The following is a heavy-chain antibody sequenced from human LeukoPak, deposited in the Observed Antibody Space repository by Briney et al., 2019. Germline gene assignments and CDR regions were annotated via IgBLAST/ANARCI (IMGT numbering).Heavy chain of an antibody. J-gene: IGHJ6*02. CDR2: IIPIFGSA. Sequence: GASVKVSCKASGGTFSSYAISWVRQAPGQGLAWMGGIIPIFGSANYAQKFQGRVTITADESTSTAYMELSSLRSEDTAVYYCARGEGPSGYYYGMDVWGQGTTVTVSS. V-gene: IGHV1-69*13. D-gene: IGHD1-26*01. CDR3: ARGEGPSGYYYGMDV. CDR1: GGTFSSYA.